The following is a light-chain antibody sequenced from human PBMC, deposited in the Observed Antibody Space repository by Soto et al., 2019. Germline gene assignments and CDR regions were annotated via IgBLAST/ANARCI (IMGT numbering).Light chain of an antibody. CDR1: QSISSW. V-gene: IGKV1-5*01. Sequence: IQLTQSPSFLSSSVGDRVTITCRASQSISSWLAWYQQKPGTAPKVLIYHASNLQSGVPSRFSGSGSGTDFTLTISSLQSEDFAVYYCQQYNNWPWTFGQGTKVDI. J-gene: IGKJ1*01. CDR3: QQYNNWPWT. CDR2: HAS.